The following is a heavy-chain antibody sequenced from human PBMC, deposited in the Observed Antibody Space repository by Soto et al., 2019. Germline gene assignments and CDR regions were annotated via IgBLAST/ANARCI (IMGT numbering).Heavy chain of an antibody. J-gene: IGHJ5*02. D-gene: IGHD6-13*01. CDR3: ARDRPNIAAAVHNWFDP. CDR1: GGTFSRYS. V-gene: IGHV1-69*01. CDR2: IIPIFGTA. Sequence: GAPMKVSRKASGGTFSRYSISWVRQAPGQGLEWMGGIIPIFGTANYAQKFQGRVTITADESTSTAYMELSSLRSEDTAVYYCARDRPNIAAAVHNWFDPWGQGTLVTVSS.